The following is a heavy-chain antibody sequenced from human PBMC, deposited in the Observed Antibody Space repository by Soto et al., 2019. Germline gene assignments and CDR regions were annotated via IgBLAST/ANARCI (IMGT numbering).Heavy chain of an antibody. J-gene: IGHJ6*02. V-gene: IGHV4-59*01. D-gene: IGHD6-13*01. CDR2: IYYSGST. CDR1: GGSLSSYY. CDR3: ASSNIAAAGFYYYGMDV. Sequence: ASETLSLTLTVSGGSLSSYYWSWIPQPPGKGLEWIGYIYYSGSTNYNPSLKSRVTISVDTSKNQFSLKLSSVTAADTAVYYCASSNIAAAGFYYYGMDVWGRGTTVTVSS.